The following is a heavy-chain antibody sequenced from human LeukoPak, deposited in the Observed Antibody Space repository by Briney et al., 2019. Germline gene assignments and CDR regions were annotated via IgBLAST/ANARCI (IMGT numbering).Heavy chain of an antibody. J-gene: IGHJ4*02. Sequence: TGGSLRLSCAASAFSFSTDTVNWVRQAPGMGRKWGASICSSSTYIYYTNPVKGTFAISRSNARDSVHLQMTRLRAQAPDDYDWASRPGDFIDSGVYYNFWGEGTLVTVSS. CDR3: ASRPGDFIDSGVYYNF. CDR1: AFSFSTDT. D-gene: IGHD3-22*01. CDR2: ICSSSTYI. V-gene: IGHV3-21*01.